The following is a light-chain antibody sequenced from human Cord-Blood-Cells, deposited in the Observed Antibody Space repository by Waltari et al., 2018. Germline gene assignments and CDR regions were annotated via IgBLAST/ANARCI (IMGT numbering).Light chain of an antibody. Sequence: QMTQSRSSLSVSVGDRVTITCGASQSISSYLNWYQQKPGKARKLLIYAASSLQSGVPSRFSGSGSGTNFTLTISSLQPEDFATYYCQQSYSTPYTFGQGTKLEIK. J-gene: IGKJ2*01. CDR3: QQSYSTPYT. CDR2: AAS. V-gene: IGKV1-39*01. CDR1: QSISSY.